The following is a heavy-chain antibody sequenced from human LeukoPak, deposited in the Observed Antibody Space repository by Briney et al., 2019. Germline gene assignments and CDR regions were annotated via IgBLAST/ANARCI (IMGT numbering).Heavy chain of an antibody. Sequence: PGGSLRLSCAASGFTFSSYAMSWVRQAPGKGLEWVSAISGSGGSTYYADSVKGRFTISRDNSKNTLYLQMNSLRAEDTAVYYCAKDAYYDFWSGYLGLTDYWGQGTLVTVSS. V-gene: IGHV3-23*01. CDR3: AKDAYYDFWSGYLGLTDY. CDR1: GFTFSSYA. D-gene: IGHD3-3*01. J-gene: IGHJ4*02. CDR2: ISGSGGST.